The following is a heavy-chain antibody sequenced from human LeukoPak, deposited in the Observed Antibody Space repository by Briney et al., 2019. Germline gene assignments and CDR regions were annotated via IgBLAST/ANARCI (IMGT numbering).Heavy chain of an antibody. CDR2: INQDGSVK. CDR3: ARDPENY. Sequence: PGGSLRLSCAASGFTFSSSWMSWVRQAPGKGLEWVANINQDGSVKFYVNSVKGRFTVSRDNAKNSLYLHMNSLRAEDTAVYYCARDPENYWGQGTLVTVSS. CDR1: GFTFSSSW. V-gene: IGHV3-7*01. J-gene: IGHJ4*02.